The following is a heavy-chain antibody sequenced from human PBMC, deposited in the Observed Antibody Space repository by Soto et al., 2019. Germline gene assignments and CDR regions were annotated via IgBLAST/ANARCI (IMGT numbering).Heavy chain of an antibody. V-gene: IGHV3-23*01. Sequence: EVQLLESGGGLGQPGGSLRLSCAASGFTFISHAMSWVRQAPGKGLEWVSSTIDSGGRSYYADSVRGRFTISRDNSKNTLYLQMNSLRADDSAIYYCAKDKMEQWLVGGYYDYMGQGALVTVSS. CDR1: GFTFISHA. CDR2: TIDSGGRS. J-gene: IGHJ4*02. CDR3: AKDKMEQWLVGGYYDY. D-gene: IGHD6-19*01.